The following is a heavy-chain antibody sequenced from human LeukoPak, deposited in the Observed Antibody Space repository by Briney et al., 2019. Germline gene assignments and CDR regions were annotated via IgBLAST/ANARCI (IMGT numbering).Heavy chain of an antibody. CDR1: GFTFSRNT. D-gene: IGHD2/OR15-2a*01. CDR3: ARDEDTSALSEY. Sequence: GGSLRLSCAGSGFTFSRNTMSWARQAPGRGLEWDSAISNTGGRTDSADSVKGRFTISRDNSTSTLYLQMDSLRAEDTAVYYCARDEDTSALSEYWGQGTLVTVSS. CDR2: ISNTGGRT. V-gene: IGHV3-23*01. J-gene: IGHJ4*02.